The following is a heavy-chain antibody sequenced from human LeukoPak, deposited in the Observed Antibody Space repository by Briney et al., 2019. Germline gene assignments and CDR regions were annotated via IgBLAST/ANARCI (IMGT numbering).Heavy chain of an antibody. J-gene: IGHJ4*02. Sequence: SQTLSLTCTVSGGSISSGSYYWSWIRQPAGKGLEWIGRIYTSGSTNYNPSLKSRVTISVDTSKNQFSLKLSSVTAADTAVYYCARPGTTDSFDYWGQGTLVTVSS. CDR3: ARPGTTDSFDY. V-gene: IGHV4-61*02. CDR2: IYTSGST. CDR1: GGSISSGSYY. D-gene: IGHD1-1*01.